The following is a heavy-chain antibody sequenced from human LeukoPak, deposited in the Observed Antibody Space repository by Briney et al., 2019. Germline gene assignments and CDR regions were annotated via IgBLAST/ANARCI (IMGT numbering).Heavy chain of an antibody. J-gene: IGHJ4*02. D-gene: IGHD3-10*01. Sequence: GESLKTSWKGSGYSFTSYWIAWVRQIPGKGLGWMRIIYPGDSETRYSPSFQGQVTISADKSISTAYLQGSSLKASDTAMYYCARLGSGIIWGQGTLVTVSS. V-gene: IGHV5-51*01. CDR3: ARLGSGII. CDR1: GYSFTSYW. CDR2: IYPGDSET.